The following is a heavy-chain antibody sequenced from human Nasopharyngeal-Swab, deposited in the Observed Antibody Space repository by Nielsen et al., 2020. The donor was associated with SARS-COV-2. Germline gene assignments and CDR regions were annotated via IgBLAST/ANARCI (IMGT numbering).Heavy chain of an antibody. D-gene: IGHD4-17*01. V-gene: IGHV3-48*03. Sequence: RGSLRLSCAASGFTFSSPEMNWVRQVPGKGLEWVSYISSSSSLKSYADSVKGRFTISRDNAKNSLYLQMNSLRAEDTAVYYCARFMTTVTSFDYWGQGILVTVSS. J-gene: IGHJ4*02. CDR1: GFTFSSPE. CDR2: ISSSSSLK. CDR3: ARFMTTVTSFDY.